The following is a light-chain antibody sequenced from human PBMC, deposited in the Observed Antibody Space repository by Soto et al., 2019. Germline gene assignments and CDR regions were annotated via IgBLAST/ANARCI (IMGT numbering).Light chain of an antibody. V-gene: IGKV3-20*01. CDR3: QQFSSYPLT. CDR1: QSVSSNY. J-gene: IGKJ4*01. CDR2: RAS. Sequence: DIVLMQSPGTLSLSPGERATLSCRASQSVSSNYLAWYQQTHGQTPKVLIYRASTRATGIPDRFSGSGSGTDFTLTISRLEPEDFAVDDGQQFSSYPLTFGGGTKVDIK.